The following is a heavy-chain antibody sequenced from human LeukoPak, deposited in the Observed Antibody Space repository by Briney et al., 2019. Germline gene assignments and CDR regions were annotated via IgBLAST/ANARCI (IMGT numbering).Heavy chain of an antibody. CDR3: AREGLHGSGSYYNVYFQH. V-gene: IGHV3-30*03. D-gene: IGHD3-10*01. CDR1: GFTFSSYG. CDR2: ISYDGSNK. J-gene: IGHJ1*01. Sequence: GRSLRLSCAASGFTFSSYGMHWVRQAPGKGLEWVAVISYDGSNKYYADSVKGRFTISRDNSKNTLYLQMNSLRAEDTAVYYCAREGLHGSGSYYNVYFQHWGQGTLVTVSS.